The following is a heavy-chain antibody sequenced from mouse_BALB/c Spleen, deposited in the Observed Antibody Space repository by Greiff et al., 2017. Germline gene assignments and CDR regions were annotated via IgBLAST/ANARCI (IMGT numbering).Heavy chain of an antibody. D-gene: IGHD1-1*01. CDR1: GYSFTGYF. CDR2: INPYNGDT. V-gene: IGHV1-37*01. J-gene: IGHJ3*01. Sequence: EVQVVESGPELVKPGASVKISCKASGYSFTGYFMNWVKQSHGKSLEWIGRINPYNGDTFYNQKFKGKATLTVDKSSSTAHMELLSLTSEDSAVYYCGRSNYYGSSGGFAYWGQGTLVTVSA. CDR3: GRSNYYGSSGGFAY.